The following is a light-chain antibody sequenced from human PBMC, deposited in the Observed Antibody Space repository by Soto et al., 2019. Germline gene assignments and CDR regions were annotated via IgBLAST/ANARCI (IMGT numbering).Light chain of an antibody. V-gene: IGKV3-20*01. J-gene: IGKJ1*01. CDR2: GAS. Sequence: EIVVTECPGTLTLSPGERATLSCRASQSVSTRSLAWYQQKPGQAPRLLISGASSRAADIPDRFSGSGSGTDFTLTINRLEPEDFAVYYCQQYNNWWTFGQGTKVEI. CDR3: QQYNNWWT. CDR1: QSVSTRS.